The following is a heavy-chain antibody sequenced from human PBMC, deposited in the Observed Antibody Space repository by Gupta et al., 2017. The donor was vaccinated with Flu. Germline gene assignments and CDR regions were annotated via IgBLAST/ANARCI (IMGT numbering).Heavy chain of an antibody. V-gene: IGHV4-31*11. Sequence: QVHLQESGPGLVKPSQTLSLTCAVSGGSIGSGPYYWNWVRQHPGKGLEWIGYIYHSGITSYNPSLSSRVAISIDTSKNHFSLKLNSVTDADTAFYYCARIEYSDYVRFDQWCQGTLVTVSS. CDR2: IYHSGIT. CDR1: GGSIGSGPYY. CDR3: ARIEYSDYVRFDQ. J-gene: IGHJ4*02. D-gene: IGHD4-11*01.